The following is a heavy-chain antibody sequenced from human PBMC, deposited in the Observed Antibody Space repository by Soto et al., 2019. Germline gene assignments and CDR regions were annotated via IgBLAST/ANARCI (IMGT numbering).Heavy chain of an antibody. CDR2: INCNSGDI. V-gene: IGHV1-2*06. CDR3: ATDSVDVSGTFGFPRY. CDR1: GAAFTRYY. D-gene: IGHD3-10*01. Sequence: ASVKVSCTLSGAAFTRYYIHWVRQAPGQGLEWMGRINCNSGDIKYAQSFKGRVTVTRDKSIKTEYMELSRLRSDDTALYYCATDSVDVSGTFGFPRYWGQGTLVTVAS. J-gene: IGHJ4*02.